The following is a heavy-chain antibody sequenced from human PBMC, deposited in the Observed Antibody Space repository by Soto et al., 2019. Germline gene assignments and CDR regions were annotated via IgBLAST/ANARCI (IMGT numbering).Heavy chain of an antibody. V-gene: IGHV1-18*04. J-gene: IGHJ6*02. Sequence: QVQLVQSGAEVKKPGASVKVSCKASGYTFTSYGISWVRQAPGQGLEWMGWISAYNGNTNYAQKLQGRVTMTTDTYTSTAYMELRSLRSDDTAVYYCARVNYYDSSGYTYGMDVWGQGTTVTVSS. CDR1: GYTFTSYG. CDR2: ISAYNGNT. CDR3: ARVNYYDSSGYTYGMDV. D-gene: IGHD3-22*01.